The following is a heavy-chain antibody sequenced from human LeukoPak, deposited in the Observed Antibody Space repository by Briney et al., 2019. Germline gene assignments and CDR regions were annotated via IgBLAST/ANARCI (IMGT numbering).Heavy chain of an antibody. J-gene: IGHJ4*02. CDR2: TYYSGTT. CDR1: GGSISSSGFY. Sequence: KPSETLSLTCTVSGGSISSSGFYWGWIRQPPGKWLEWIGTTYYSGTTYYNPSLKSRVTISVDTSKNQFSLKLSSVTAADTAVYYCALEAAAGLNFDYWGQGTLVTVSS. D-gene: IGHD6-13*01. CDR3: ALEAAAGLNFDY. V-gene: IGHV4-39*01.